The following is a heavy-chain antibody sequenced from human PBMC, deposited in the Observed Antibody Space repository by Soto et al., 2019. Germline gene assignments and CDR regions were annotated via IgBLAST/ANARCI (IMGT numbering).Heavy chain of an antibody. D-gene: IGHD2-2*01. CDR2: ISAYNGNT. CDR3: GVCLRSTSCPEDY. Sequence: ASVKVSCKTSGYTFTNYGITWVRQAPGQGLEWMGWISAYNGNTNYAQKLQGRVTMNTDASTSTAYMELRSLRSDDTAVYYCGVCLRSTSCPEDYWGQGTPVTVSS. V-gene: IGHV1-18*01. J-gene: IGHJ4*02. CDR1: GYTFTNYG.